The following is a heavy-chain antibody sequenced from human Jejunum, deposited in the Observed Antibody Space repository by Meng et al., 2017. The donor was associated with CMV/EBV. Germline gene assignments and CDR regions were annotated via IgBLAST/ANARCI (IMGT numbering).Heavy chain of an antibody. D-gene: IGHD2-15*01. CDR2: IYSGDTST. CDR3: ARIRVGGPSFYWYYDL. J-gene: IGHJ2*01. V-gene: IGHV3-23*03. Sequence: FAFSSYAMGWVRQAPGEGLEWVSTIYSGDTSTYYADSVKGRFTISRDSSQNTLYLQMNSLRAEDTAVFYCARIRVGGPSFYWYYDLWGRGTLVTVSS. CDR1: FAFSSYA.